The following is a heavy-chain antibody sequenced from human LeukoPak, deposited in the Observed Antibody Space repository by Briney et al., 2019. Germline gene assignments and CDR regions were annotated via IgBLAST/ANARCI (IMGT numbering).Heavy chain of an antibody. V-gene: IGHV4-59*01. CDR1: GASISSYY. D-gene: IGHD5-18*01. J-gene: IGHJ4*02. CDR2: IYYSGST. CDR3: ARGYGGYSWSADY. Sequence: TASETLSLTCSVSGASISSYYWSWIRQPPGKGLEWIGYIYYSGSTNYNPSLKSRVTISVDTSKNQFSLKLSSVTAADTAVYYCARGYGGYSWSADYWGQGTLVTVSS.